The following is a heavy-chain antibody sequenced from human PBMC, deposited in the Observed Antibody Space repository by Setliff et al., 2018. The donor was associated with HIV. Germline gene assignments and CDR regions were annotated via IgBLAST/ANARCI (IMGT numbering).Heavy chain of an antibody. CDR2: IKTDGSTT. J-gene: IGHJ3*02. CDR3: VKSRGSGSYAFDI. Sequence: PGGSLRLSCAASGLTFSSYWMHWVRQAPGKGLVWVSCIKTDGSTTGYADSVKGRITTSRDNAKNTLYLQMNSLRAEDTAVYYCVKSRGSGSYAFDIWGQGTMVTVSS. V-gene: IGHV3-74*01. CDR1: GLTFSSYW. D-gene: IGHD3-10*01.